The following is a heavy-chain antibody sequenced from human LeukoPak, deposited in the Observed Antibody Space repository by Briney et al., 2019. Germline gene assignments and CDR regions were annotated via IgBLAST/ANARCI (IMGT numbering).Heavy chain of an antibody. CDR2: IYYSGST. D-gene: IGHD6-13*01. CDR3: TRETAAGDY. J-gene: IGHJ4*02. Sequence: NASETLSLTCAVSGGSISSSSYYWGWIRQPPGKGLEWIGSIYYSGSTYYNPSLKSRVTISVDTSRNQFSLKLSSVTAADTAVYYCTRETAAGDYWGQGTLVTVSS. CDR1: GGSISSSSYY. V-gene: IGHV4-39*07.